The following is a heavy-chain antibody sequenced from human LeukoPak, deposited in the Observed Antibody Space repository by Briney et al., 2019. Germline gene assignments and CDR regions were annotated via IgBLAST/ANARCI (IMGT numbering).Heavy chain of an antibody. CDR3: ASQTVLRYFDWLWPSDGMDV. J-gene: IGHJ6*02. V-gene: IGHV1-69*01. CDR1: GGTFSSYA. D-gene: IGHD3-9*01. Sequence: SVKVSCKASGGTFSSYAISWVRQAPGQGLEWMEGIIPIFGTANYAQKFQGRVTITADESTSTAYMELSSLRSEDTAVYYCASQTVLRYFDWLWPSDGMDVWGQGTTVTVSS. CDR2: IIPIFGTA.